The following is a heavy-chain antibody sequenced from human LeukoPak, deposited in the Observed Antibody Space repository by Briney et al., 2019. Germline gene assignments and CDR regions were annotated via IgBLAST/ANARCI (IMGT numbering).Heavy chain of an antibody. V-gene: IGHV3-7*01. Sequence: PGGSLRLSCAASGFTFSRYWMTWVRQAPGKGLEWLANIKEDGSDKYYVDSVEGRFTISRDNAKNSLYLQMNSLRAEDTAVYYCARDHATAVAGLIDYWGQGTLVTVSS. CDR2: IKEDGSDK. J-gene: IGHJ4*02. CDR1: GFTFSRYW. CDR3: ARDHATAVAGLIDY. D-gene: IGHD6-19*01.